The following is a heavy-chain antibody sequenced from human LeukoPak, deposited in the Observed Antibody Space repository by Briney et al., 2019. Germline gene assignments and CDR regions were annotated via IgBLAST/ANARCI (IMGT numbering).Heavy chain of an antibody. D-gene: IGHD3-10*01. V-gene: IGHV4-38-2*01. CDR2: IYHSGST. CDR3: ASGTLDAFDI. CDR1: GYSISSGYY. J-gene: IGHJ3*02. Sequence: SETLSLTCAVSGYSISSGYYWGWIRQPPGKGLEWIGSIYHSGSTYYNPSLKSRVTISVDTSKNQFSLKLSSVTPADTAVYYCASGTLDAFDIWGQGTMVTVSS.